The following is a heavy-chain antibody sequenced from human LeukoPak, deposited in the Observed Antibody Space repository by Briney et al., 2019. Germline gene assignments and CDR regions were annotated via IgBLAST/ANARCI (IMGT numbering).Heavy chain of an antibody. CDR2: IRSKAYGGTT. D-gene: IGHD3-22*01. CDR3: TRDLYDSSGYYLDV. Sequence: SGGSPRLSCTASGFTFGDYAMSWFRQAPGKGLEWVGFIRSKAYGGTTEYAASVKGRFTISRDDSKSIAYLQMNSLKTEDTAVYYCTRDLYDSSGYYLDVWGQGTTVTVSS. J-gene: IGHJ6*02. V-gene: IGHV3-49*03. CDR1: GFTFGDYA.